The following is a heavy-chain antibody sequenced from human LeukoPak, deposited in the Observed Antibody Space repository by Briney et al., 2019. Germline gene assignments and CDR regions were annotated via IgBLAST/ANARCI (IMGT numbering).Heavy chain of an antibody. CDR2: ITSSGRST. CDR1: GFTVSDYH. Sequence: GGSLRLSCAASGFTVSDYHMSWVRQAPGRGLEWISYITSSGRSTNHADSVKGRFTISRDNAKNSVVLQMSSLTVEDTAVYYCTRERRGSYYAFEYWGQGALFTVSS. J-gene: IGHJ4*02. CDR3: TRERRGSYYAFEY. V-gene: IGHV3-11*01. D-gene: IGHD3-16*01.